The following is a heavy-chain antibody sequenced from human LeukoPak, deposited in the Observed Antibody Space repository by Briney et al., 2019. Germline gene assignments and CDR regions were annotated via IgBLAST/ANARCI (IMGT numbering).Heavy chain of an antibody. CDR1: GGXISSGDYY. J-gene: IGHJ3*02. D-gene: IGHD3-22*01. CDR3: ASTYYYDSSGYHGDAFDI. Sequence: SQTLSLTCTVSGGXISSGDYYWSWIRQPPGKGLEWFGYIYYSGSTYYNPSLKSRVTISVDTSKNQFSLKLSSVTAADTAVYYCASTYYYDSSGYHGDAFDIWGQGTMVTVSS. V-gene: IGHV4-30-4*01. CDR2: IYYSGST.